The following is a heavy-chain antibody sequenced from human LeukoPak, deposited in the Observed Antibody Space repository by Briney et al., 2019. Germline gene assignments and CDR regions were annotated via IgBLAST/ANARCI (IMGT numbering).Heavy chain of an antibody. CDR3: ASVVYGDSITFDY. J-gene: IGHJ4*02. D-gene: IGHD4-17*01. V-gene: IGHV4-34*01. Sequence: PGGSLRLSCAASGFTFSSYAMSWIRQPPGKGLEWIGEINHSGSTNYNPSLKSRVTISVDTSKNQFSLKLSSVTAADTAVYYCASVVYGDSITFDYWCQATLVTVSS. CDR2: INHSGST. CDR1: GFTFSSYA.